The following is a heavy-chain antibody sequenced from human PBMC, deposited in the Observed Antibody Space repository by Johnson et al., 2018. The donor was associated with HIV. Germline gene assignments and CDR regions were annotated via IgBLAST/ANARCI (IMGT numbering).Heavy chain of an antibody. CDR1: GFTFSDYW. D-gene: IGHD6-6*01. V-gene: IGHV3-7*03. CDR2: IQQEGSVK. CDR3: TKGGGHSSSDHDAFDI. J-gene: IGHJ3*02. Sequence: EVQLVESGGGLVQPGGSLRLSCAGSGFTFSDYWMSWVRRAPGKGLEWVANIQQEGSVKYYVDSVKGRFTIARDNAKSSLYLHMTSLRVEDTALYYCTKGGGHSSSDHDAFDIWGQGTMVTVSS.